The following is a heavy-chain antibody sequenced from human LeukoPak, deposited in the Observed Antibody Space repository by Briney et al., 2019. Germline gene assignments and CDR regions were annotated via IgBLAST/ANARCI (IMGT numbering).Heavy chain of an antibody. CDR3: VKPLGSSGYGYFSDY. Sequence: GGSLRLSCSASGFTFSSYAMHWVRQAPGKGLEYVSAIVSNAGSTYYADSVKGRFTISRDNSKNTLYLQMSSLRPEDTAVYYCVKPLGSSGYGYFSDYWGQGTLVTVSS. CDR1: GFTFSSYA. D-gene: IGHD5-12*01. CDR2: IVSNAGST. J-gene: IGHJ4*02. V-gene: IGHV3-64D*06.